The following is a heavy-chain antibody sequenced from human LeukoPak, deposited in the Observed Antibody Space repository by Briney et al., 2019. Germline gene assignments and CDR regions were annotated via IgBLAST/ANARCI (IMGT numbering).Heavy chain of an antibody. D-gene: IGHD1-26*01. CDR2: INPSGGST. CDR3: ATPGAQTRSGSYSYYYYGMDV. Sequence: GASVKVSCKASGYTFTSYGISWVRQAPGQGLEWMGIINPSGGSTSYAQKFQGRVTMTRDTSTSTVYMELSSLRSEDTAVYYCATPGAQTRSGSYSYYYYGMDVWGQGTTVTVSS. V-gene: IGHV1-46*01. CDR1: GYTFTSYG. J-gene: IGHJ6*02.